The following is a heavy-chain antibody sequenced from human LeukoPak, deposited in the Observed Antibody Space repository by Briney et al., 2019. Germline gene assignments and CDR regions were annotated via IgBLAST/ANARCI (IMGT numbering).Heavy chain of an antibody. CDR2: ISYDGSNK. CDR1: GFTFSVDG. J-gene: IGHJ1*01. V-gene: IGHV3-30*03. CDR3: ATSEVSGITMVRGVSH. D-gene: IGHD3-10*01. Sequence: GGSLRLSCAASGFTFSVDGMHCGREGPGKGLGCGAVISYDGSNKYYADSVKGRFTISRDNSTPPLYLQTNSLRAEATAVYSCATSEVSGITMVRGVSHSGQGTLVTVSS.